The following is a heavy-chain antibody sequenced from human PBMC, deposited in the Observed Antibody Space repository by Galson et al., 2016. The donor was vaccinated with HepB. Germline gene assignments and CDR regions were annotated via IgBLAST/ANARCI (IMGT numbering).Heavy chain of an antibody. V-gene: IGHV6-1*01. D-gene: IGHD6-19*01. J-gene: IGHJ6*03. CDR3: ARDIAVAGTNFYYYMDV. CDR2: TYYRSKWYN. CDR1: GDSVSSNSAA. Sequence: CAISGDSVSSNSAAWNWIRQSPSRGLVWLGRTYYRSKWYNDYGVSVKSRITINPDISKNQISLQLNSVTPEDTAVYYCARDIAVAGTNFYYYMDVWGKGNPGHRLL.